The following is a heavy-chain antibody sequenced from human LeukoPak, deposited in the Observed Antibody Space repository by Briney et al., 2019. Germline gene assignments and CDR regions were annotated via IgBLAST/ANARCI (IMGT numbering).Heavy chain of an antibody. CDR2: IIPIFGTA. CDR3: ARDPGGGMGGLAFTLGY. Sequence: ASVKVSCKASGGTFSSYAISWVRQAPGQGLEWMGGIIPIFGTAYYAQKFQGRVTITADESTSTAYMELSSLRSEDTAVYYCARDPGGGMGGLAFTLGYWGQGTLVTVSS. CDR1: GGTFSSYA. J-gene: IGHJ4*02. V-gene: IGHV1-69*01. D-gene: IGHD1-26*01.